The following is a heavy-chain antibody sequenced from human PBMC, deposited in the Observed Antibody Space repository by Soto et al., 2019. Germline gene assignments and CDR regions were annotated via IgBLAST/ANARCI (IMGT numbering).Heavy chain of an antibody. CDR1: GFIFSRYG. J-gene: IGHJ4*02. CDR2: ISYDGGER. Sequence: QVQLVESGGGVVQSGGSLRLSCGGSGFIFSRYGMHWVRQAPGKGLEWVTGISYDGGERFYADSVKGRFTISRDNSKNRLGLDMSSLRPADTSVYYCARGLALYFRGDCICDFWGQGRMVTVPS. CDR3: ARGLALYFRGDCICDF. D-gene: IGHD2-21*02. V-gene: IGHV3-30*03.